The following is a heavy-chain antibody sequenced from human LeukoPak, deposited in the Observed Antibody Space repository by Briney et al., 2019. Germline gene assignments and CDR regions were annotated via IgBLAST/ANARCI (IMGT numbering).Heavy chain of an antibody. CDR3: ARAEMTTVTTGFWIPYYYGMDV. CDR1: GYTLTGYY. CDR2: INPNSGGT. V-gene: IGHV1-2*02. D-gene: IGHD4-11*01. Sequence: GASVKVSCKASGYTLTGYYMHWVRQAPGQGLEWMGWINPNSGGTNYAQKFQGRVTMTRDTSISTAYMELSRLRSDDTAVYYCARAEMTTVTTGFWIPYYYGMDVWGQGTTVTVSS. J-gene: IGHJ6*02.